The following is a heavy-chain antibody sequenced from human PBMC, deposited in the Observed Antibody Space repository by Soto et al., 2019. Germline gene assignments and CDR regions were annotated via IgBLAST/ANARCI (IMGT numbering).Heavy chain of an antibody. D-gene: IGHD3-3*01. J-gene: IGHJ6*02. V-gene: IGHV4-39*01. Sequence: LSLTCTVSGGSVTNTNYYWGCIRQPPGKGLEWIGSINYSGSIYHNPSLKSRVTMSVDTSKNQFSLTLSSVTAADTAVYYCARSVGYYYYSMDVWGQGTTVTVSS. CDR3: ARSVGYYYYSMDV. CDR2: INYSGSI. CDR1: GGSVTNTNYY.